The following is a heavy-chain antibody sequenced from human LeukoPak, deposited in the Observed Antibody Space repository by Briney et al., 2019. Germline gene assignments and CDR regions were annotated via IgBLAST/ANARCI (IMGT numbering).Heavy chain of an antibody. V-gene: IGHV1-46*01. J-gene: IGHJ5*02. Sequence: GASVKVSCKASGYTFTSYYMHWVRQAPGQGLEWMGIINPSGGSTSYAQKFQGRVTMTRDMSTSTVYMELSSLRSEDTAVYYCARAGGGITIFGVVTWGYYWFDPWGQGTLVTVSS. D-gene: IGHD3-3*01. CDR1: GYTFTSYY. CDR3: ARAGGGITIFGVVTWGYYWFDP. CDR2: INPSGGST.